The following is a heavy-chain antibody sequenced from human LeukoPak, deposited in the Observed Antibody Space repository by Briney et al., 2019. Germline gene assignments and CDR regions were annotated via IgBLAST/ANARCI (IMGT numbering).Heavy chain of an antibody. CDR2: IRQDGSEK. CDR1: GFTFSSYW. Sequence: GGSLRLSCAASGFTFSSYWMSWVRQAPGKGLEWVANIRQDGSEKYYVDSVKGRFTISRDNAKNSLYLQMISLRAEDTAVYYCARDRNMVRGANNWFDPWGQGTLVTVSS. D-gene: IGHD3-10*01. J-gene: IGHJ5*02. CDR3: ARDRNMVRGANNWFDP. V-gene: IGHV3-7*01.